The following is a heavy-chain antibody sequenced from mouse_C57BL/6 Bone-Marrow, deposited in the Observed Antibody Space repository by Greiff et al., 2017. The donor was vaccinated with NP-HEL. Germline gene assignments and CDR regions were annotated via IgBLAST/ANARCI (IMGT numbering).Heavy chain of an antibody. V-gene: IGHV1-58*01. CDR3: ARERVMVTTGLYWYFDV. D-gene: IGHD2-2*01. Sequence: EVQLQQSGAELVRPGSSVKMSCKTSGYTFTSYGINWVKQRPGQGLEWIGYIYIGNGYTEYNEKFKGKATLTSDKSSSTAYMQLSSLTSEDSAIYFCARERVMVTTGLYWYFDVWGTGTTVTVSS. CDR2: IYIGNGYT. CDR1: GYTFTSYG. J-gene: IGHJ1*03.